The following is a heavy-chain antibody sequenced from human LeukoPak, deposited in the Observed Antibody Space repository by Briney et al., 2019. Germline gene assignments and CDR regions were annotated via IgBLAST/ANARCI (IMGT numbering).Heavy chain of an antibody. Sequence: SETLSLTCTVSADSLGSGGHYWAWIRQPPGKGLEWIGEINHSGSTNYNPSLKSRVTISVDTSKNQFSLKLSSVTAADTAVYYCARVPRRWPPTYFDYWGQGTLVTVSS. D-gene: IGHD5-24*01. CDR2: INHSGST. V-gene: IGHV4-39*07. J-gene: IGHJ4*02. CDR1: ADSLGSGGHY. CDR3: ARVPRRWPPTYFDY.